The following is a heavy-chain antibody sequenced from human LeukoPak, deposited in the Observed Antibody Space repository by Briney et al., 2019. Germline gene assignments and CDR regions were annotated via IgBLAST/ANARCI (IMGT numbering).Heavy chain of an antibody. CDR2: ISGSSSYI. CDR3: AKFIHTDYYGSGSYSVLDY. V-gene: IGHV3-21*04. D-gene: IGHD3-10*01. J-gene: IGHJ4*02. Sequence: GGSLRLSCAASGFTFSSYSMNWVRQAPGKGLEWVSSISGSSSYIYYADSVKGRFTISRDNAKNSLYLQMNSLRAEDTAVYYCAKFIHTDYYGSGSYSVLDYWGQGTLVTVSS. CDR1: GFTFSSYS.